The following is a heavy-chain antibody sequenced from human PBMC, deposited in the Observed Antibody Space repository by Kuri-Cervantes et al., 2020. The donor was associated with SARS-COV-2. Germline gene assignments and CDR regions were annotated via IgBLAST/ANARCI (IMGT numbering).Heavy chain of an antibody. D-gene: IGHD1-1*01. CDR2: ISGSGGST. CDR3: VRDGDHWNFDY. V-gene: IGHV3-23*01. J-gene: IGHJ4*02. Sequence: GGSRRLSCAASGFTFSIYAMSWFRQAPGKGLEWVVSISGSGGSTYYADSVEGRFTISRDNDKNMLFLQMNSLRAEDTAVYYCVRDGDHWNFDYWGQGTLVTVSS. CDR1: GFTFSIYA.